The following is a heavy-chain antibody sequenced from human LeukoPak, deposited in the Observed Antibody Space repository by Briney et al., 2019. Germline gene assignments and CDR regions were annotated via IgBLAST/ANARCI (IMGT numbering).Heavy chain of an antibody. CDR3: ARLLEGVAGTWGY. J-gene: IGHJ4*02. V-gene: IGHV5-51*01. CDR1: GYSFSTYL. D-gene: IGHD6-19*01. Sequence: GESLKISCKGSGYSFSTYLIAWVRQVPGKGLEWMGIIYPGDSDTRYSPSFQGQVTISADKSISTAYLQWSSLKASDTAMYYCARLLEGVAGTWGYWGQGTLVTVPS. CDR2: IYPGDSDT.